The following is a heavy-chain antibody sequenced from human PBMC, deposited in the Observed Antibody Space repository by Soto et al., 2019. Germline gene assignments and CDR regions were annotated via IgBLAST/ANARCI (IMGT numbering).Heavy chain of an antibody. CDR2: IYYSGST. J-gene: IGHJ4*02. V-gene: IGHV4-61*01. CDR3: ARGPPYYDFWSGYYRYSSLDY. CDR1: GGSVSSGSYY. Sequence: KASETLSLTCTVSGGSVSSGSYYWSWIRQPPGKGLEWIGYIYYSGSTNYNPSLKSRVTISVDTSKNQFSLKLSSVTAADTAVYYCARGPPYYDFWSGYYRYSSLDYWGQGTLVTVSS. D-gene: IGHD3-3*01.